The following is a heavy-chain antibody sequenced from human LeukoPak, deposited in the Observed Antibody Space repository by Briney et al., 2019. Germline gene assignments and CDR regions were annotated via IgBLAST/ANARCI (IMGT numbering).Heavy chain of an antibody. CDR2: IYYSGSS. Sequence: SETLSLTCTVSGGSISGYYWGWIRQPPGKGLEWIGYIYYSGSSKYSPSLKSRVTMSVYTSKNQFSLKLSSVTAADTAVYYCARYDSSGFALENWGQGTLVTVSS. D-gene: IGHD3-22*01. CDR1: GGSISGYY. CDR3: ARYDSSGFALEN. V-gene: IGHV4-59*01. J-gene: IGHJ4*02.